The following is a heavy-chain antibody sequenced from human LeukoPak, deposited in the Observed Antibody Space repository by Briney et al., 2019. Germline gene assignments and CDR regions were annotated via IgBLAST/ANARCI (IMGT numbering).Heavy chain of an antibody. V-gene: IGHV1-24*01. CDR2: FDPEDGET. D-gene: IGHD2-15*01. CDR3: ATAPGDGHLAGFGAFDY. J-gene: IGHJ4*02. CDR1: GYTLTELS. Sequence: ASVKVSCKVSGYTLTELSMHWVRQAPGKGLEWMGGFDPEDGETIYAQKFQGRVTMTEDTSTDTAYMELSSLRSEDTAVYYCATAPGDGHLAGFGAFDYWGQGTLVTVSS.